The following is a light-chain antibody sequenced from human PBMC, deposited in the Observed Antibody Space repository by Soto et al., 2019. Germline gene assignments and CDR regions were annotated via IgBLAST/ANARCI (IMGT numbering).Light chain of an antibody. V-gene: IGLV2-14*01. CDR3: SSYISSNTQV. Sequence: QSVLTQPASVSGSPGQSNTISCTGTSSDVGGYKYVSWYQQHPGKAPKLMIYEVSNRPSGVSNRFSGSKSGNTASLTISGLQAEDEADYYCSSYISSNTQVFGTGTKVTVL. CDR2: EVS. J-gene: IGLJ1*01. CDR1: SSDVGGYKY.